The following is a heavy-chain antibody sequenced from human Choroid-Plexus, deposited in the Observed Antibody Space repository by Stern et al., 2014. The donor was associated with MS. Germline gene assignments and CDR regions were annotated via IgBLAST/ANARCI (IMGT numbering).Heavy chain of an antibody. CDR3: AKDRQYLTYFFDH. CDR2: VSYDGSNK. V-gene: IGHV3-30*18. CDR1: GFTFGSCA. D-gene: IGHD2/OR15-2a*01. J-gene: IGHJ5*02. Sequence: VHLVESGGGVVQPGRPLRISCVASGFTFGSCAMHWVRQAPGKGLEWVAGVSYDGSNKYYADSVKGRFTISRDNSQNTLYMQMSSLRPEDTAVYYCAKDRQYLTYFFDHWGQGSLFTVSS.